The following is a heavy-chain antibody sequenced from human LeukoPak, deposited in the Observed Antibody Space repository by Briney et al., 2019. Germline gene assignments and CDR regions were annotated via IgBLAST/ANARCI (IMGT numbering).Heavy chain of an antibody. Sequence: SGGSLRLSCAAPGFTFSSYGMHWVRQAPGKGLEWVAVISYDGSNKYYADSVKGRFTISRDNSKNTLYLQMSSLRAEDTAVYYCAKDLYYDIPAPDYWGQGTLVTVSS. CDR3: AKDLYYDIPAPDY. CDR2: ISYDGSNK. J-gene: IGHJ4*02. CDR1: GFTFSSYG. D-gene: IGHD3-9*01. V-gene: IGHV3-30*18.